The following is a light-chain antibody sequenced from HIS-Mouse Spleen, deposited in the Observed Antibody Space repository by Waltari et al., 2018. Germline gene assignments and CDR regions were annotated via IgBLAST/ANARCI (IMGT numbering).Light chain of an antibody. CDR2: EVS. CDR1: SSDVGGYNY. J-gene: IGLJ1*01. Sequence: QSALTQPPSASGSPGQSVTISCTGTSSDVGGYNYVSWSQQHPGKAPKRMIYEVSKRPSGVPDRFSGSKSGNTASLTVSGLQAEDEADYYCSSYAGSNNSLYVFGTGTKVTVL. CDR3: SSYAGSNNSLYV. V-gene: IGLV2-8*01.